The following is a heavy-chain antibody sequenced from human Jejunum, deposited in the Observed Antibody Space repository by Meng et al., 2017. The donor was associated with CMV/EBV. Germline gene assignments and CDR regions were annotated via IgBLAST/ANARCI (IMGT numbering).Heavy chain of an antibody. Sequence: KISFKTSGYKFANYWIGWVRQMPGKGLDWIGIIYPGDSDTKYNPSFQGLVTISADTSTNTAYLHWDNLQASDTAIYYCAKQNWGFDYWGQGTLVTVSS. D-gene: IGHD3-16*01. CDR3: AKQNWGFDY. CDR2: IYPGDSDT. CDR1: GYKFANYW. J-gene: IGHJ4*02. V-gene: IGHV5-51*01.